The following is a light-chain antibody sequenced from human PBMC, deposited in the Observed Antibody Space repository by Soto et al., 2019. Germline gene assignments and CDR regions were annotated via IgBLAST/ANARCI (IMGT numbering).Light chain of an antibody. CDR3: QQYGSSRT. Sequence: EIVMTQSPGTLSVSPWERATLSCRASQSISSNYLAWYQQKPGLAPRLVIYDASNRATGIPDRFSGSGSGTDFTLTISRLEPEDFAVYYCQQYGSSRTFGQGTKVDIK. CDR1: QSISSNY. CDR2: DAS. J-gene: IGKJ1*01. V-gene: IGKV3D-20*01.